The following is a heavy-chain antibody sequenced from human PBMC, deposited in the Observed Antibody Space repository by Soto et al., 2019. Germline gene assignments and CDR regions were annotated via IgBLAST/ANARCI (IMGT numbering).Heavy chain of an antibody. V-gene: IGHV3-53*04. J-gene: IGHJ4*02. CDR2: IYSGGST. D-gene: IGHD6-19*01. Sequence: GGSLRLSCAASGFTVSSNYMSWVRQAPGKGLEWVSVIYSGGSTYYADSVKGRFTISRHNSKNTLYLQMNSLRAEDTAVYYCARGSGRARSLYFDYWGQGTLVTVSS. CDR3: ARGSGRARSLYFDY. CDR1: GFTVSSNY.